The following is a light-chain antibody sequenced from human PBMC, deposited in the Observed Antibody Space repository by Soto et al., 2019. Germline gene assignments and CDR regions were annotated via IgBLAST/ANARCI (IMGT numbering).Light chain of an antibody. V-gene: IGKV3-20*01. CDR2: DVS. Sequence: EIVLTQSPGTLSLSPGERATLSCRSSQSVSSSYLAWYQQKPGQAPRLLIYDVSSRATGIPDRFSGSGSGPDFSLTISRLEPEDAAVYYCQQYGSSPTFGQGTKVEIK. J-gene: IGKJ1*01. CDR1: QSVSSSY. CDR3: QQYGSSPT.